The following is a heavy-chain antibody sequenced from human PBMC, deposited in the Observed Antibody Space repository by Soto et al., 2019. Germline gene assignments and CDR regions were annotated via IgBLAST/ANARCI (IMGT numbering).Heavy chain of an antibody. J-gene: IGHJ6*02. V-gene: IGHV4-59*08. CDR2: IYYSGST. D-gene: IGHD5-12*01. CDR3: ARVPGLDIVAPYGMDV. Sequence: SETLSLTCTVSGGSFSSYYWTWIRQSPGKGLEWIGYIYYSGSTDYNPSLRGRLAISIDTSKNQFSLRLNSMTAADTAVYYCARVPGLDIVAPYGMDVWGQGTTVTVSS. CDR1: GGSFSSYY.